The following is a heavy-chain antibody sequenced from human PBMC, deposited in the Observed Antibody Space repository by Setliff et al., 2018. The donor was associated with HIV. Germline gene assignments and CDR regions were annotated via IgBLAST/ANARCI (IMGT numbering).Heavy chain of an antibody. CDR1: GGSFSGFY. V-gene: IGHV4-34*10. CDR2: VTHSGTT. CDR3: ARDHGSGSYYPYY. Sequence: SETLSLTCAVYGGSFSGFYWTFIRQSPGKGLEWIGEVTHSGTTTYDPSLKSRITISVDTSKNQFSLKLSSVTAADTAVYYCARDHGSGSYYPYYWGQGTLVTVSS. D-gene: IGHD3-10*01. J-gene: IGHJ4*02.